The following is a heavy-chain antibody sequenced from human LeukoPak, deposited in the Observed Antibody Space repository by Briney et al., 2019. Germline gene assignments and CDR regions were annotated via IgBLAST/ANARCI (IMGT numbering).Heavy chain of an antibody. V-gene: IGHV3-48*04. J-gene: IGHJ4*02. Sequence: PGGSLRLSCAASGFVFSSNSTIWVRQAPGKGLEWVSYISSSSSTIYYADSVKGRFTISRDNAKNSLYLQMNSLRAEDTAVYYCATSGYSNIDYWGQGTLVTVSS. D-gene: IGHD4-11*01. CDR1: GFVFSSNS. CDR3: ATSGYSNIDY. CDR2: ISSSSSTI.